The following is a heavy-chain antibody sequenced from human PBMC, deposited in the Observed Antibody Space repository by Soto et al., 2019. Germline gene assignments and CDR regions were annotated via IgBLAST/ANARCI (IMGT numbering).Heavy chain of an antibody. J-gene: IGHJ3*02. V-gene: IGHV3-66*01. CDR3: ARTYGSGRYYNVYDAFDI. D-gene: IGHD3-10*01. CDR1: GFTVSSNY. Sequence: GGSLILSCAASGFTVSSNYMSWVLQAPGKGLEWVSVIYSGGSTYYADSVKGRFTISRDNSKNTLYLQMNSLRAEDTAVYYCARTYGSGRYYNVYDAFDIWGQGTMVTVSS. CDR2: IYSGGST.